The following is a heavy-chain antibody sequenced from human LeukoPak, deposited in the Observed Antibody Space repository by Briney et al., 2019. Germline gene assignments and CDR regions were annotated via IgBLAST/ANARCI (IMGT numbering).Heavy chain of an antibody. D-gene: IGHD2-15*01. CDR3: ARDPTTLGY. CDR1: GFTFSSYW. J-gene: IGHJ4*02. V-gene: IGHV3-74*01. CDR2: INSDGSST. Sequence: PGGTLRLSCAASGFTFSSYWMHWVRQVPGKGLVWVSRINSDGSSTSYADSVKGRFTLSRDNAKNTLYLQMNSLRADDTAVYYCARDPTTLGYWGQGTLVTVSA.